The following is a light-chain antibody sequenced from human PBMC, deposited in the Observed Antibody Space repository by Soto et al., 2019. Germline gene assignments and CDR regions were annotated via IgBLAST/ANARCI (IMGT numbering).Light chain of an antibody. Sequence: EIMMTQSPATLSVSPGERATLSCRASQSVSSSLAWYQQRPGQAPTLLIYGASTRATGIPARFSGSGSGTEFNLTISSLQSEDFAIYYCRHYNNWPPETFGQGTKVDIK. J-gene: IGKJ1*01. CDR3: RHYNNWPPET. CDR2: GAS. CDR1: QSVSSS. V-gene: IGKV3-15*01.